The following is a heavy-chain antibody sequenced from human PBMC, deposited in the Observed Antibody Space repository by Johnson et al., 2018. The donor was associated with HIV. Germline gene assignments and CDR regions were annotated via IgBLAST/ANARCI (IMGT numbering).Heavy chain of an antibody. CDR3: ARESGQAFDV. J-gene: IGHJ3*01. CDR2: ISYDGSNK. CDR1: GFTFSSYA. D-gene: IGHD6-25*01. V-gene: IGHV3-30-3*01. Sequence: LLVESGGGVVQPGRSLRLSCAASGFTFSSYAMHWVRQAPGKGLEWVAVISYDGSNKYYADSVKGRFTISRDNSKNTLYLQMNSLRAEDTAFYYCARESGQAFDVWGQGTMVTVSS.